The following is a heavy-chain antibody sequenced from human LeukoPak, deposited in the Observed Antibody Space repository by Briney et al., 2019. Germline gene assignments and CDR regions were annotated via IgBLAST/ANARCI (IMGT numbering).Heavy chain of an antibody. CDR3: ARLYDSSGYPFDY. J-gene: IGHJ4*02. CDR1: GYSFSSYW. Sequence: GESLKISCKGSGYSFSSYWIGWVRQMPGKGLEWMGIIYPGDSDIRYSPSFQGQVTISADKSISTAHLQWSSLKASDTAMYYCARLYDSSGYPFDYWGQGTLVTVSS. V-gene: IGHV5-51*01. D-gene: IGHD3-22*01. CDR2: IYPGDSDI.